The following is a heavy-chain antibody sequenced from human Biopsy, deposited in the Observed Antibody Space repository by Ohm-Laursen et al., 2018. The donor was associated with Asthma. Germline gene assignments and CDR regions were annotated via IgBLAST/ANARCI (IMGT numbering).Heavy chain of an antibody. V-gene: IGHV1-18*01. J-gene: IGHJ6*02. D-gene: IGHD3-10*01. CDR1: GYTFNSAG. CDR2: ISVYNGNT. CDR3: ARAVDYSHYYGIDI. Sequence: ASVKVSCKTYGYTFNSAGITWVRQAPGQGLEWMGWISVYNGNTKVAQKLQDRVTMITDTSTSTAYMELRSLRSDDTAVYFCARAVDYSHYYGIDIWGQETTVTVS.